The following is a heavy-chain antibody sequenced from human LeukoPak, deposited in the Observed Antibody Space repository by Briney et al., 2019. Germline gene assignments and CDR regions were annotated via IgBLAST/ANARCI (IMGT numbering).Heavy chain of an antibody. D-gene: IGHD6-6*01. V-gene: IGHV1-2*02. J-gene: IGHJ5*02. CDR3: ARDLMWAARFSLGFDP. Sequence: ASVKVSCKASGYTFTGYYMHWVRQAPGQGLGWMGWINPNSGGTNYAQKLQGRVTMTRDTSISTAYMELSRLRSDDTAVYYCARDLMWAARFSLGFDPWGQGTLVTVSS. CDR1: GYTFTGYY. CDR2: INPNSGGT.